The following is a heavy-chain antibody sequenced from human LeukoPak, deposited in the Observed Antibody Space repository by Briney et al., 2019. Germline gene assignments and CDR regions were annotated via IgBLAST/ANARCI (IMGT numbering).Heavy chain of an antibody. Sequence: SETLSLTCTVSGGSISSYYWSWIRQPPAKGLEWIGYNYTSGSTNYNPSLKSRVTISVDTSKNQFSLKLSSVTAADTAVYYCARLTEDYDFWSGPMRYYYYMDVWGKGTTVTVSS. J-gene: IGHJ6*03. CDR2: NYTSGST. D-gene: IGHD3-3*01. V-gene: IGHV4-4*09. CDR3: ARLTEDYDFWSGPMRYYYYMDV. CDR1: GGSISSYY.